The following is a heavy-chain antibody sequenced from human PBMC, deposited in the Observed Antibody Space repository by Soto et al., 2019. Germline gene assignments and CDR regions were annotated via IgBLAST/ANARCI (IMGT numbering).Heavy chain of an antibody. CDR2: IFHGGSP. V-gene: IGHV4-59*01. Sequence: QVQLQESGPGLVKPSETLSLTCSVSGGSLNDYYWTWIRQAPGKGLEWIGNIFHGGSPTSTPSLKNRVTISVDTARNRFSLTLRSVTAADTAVYFCARAAASSSFQFSFRGLAVWGQGTTVTVSS. CDR1: GGSLNDYY. J-gene: IGHJ6*02. CDR3: ARAAASSSFQFSFRGLAV. D-gene: IGHD2-21*01.